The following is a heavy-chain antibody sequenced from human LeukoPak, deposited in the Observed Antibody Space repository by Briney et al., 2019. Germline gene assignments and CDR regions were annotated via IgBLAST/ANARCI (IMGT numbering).Heavy chain of an antibody. CDR3: ARGVRVVLAGTTYRNWFDP. CDR1: GGSISSSSYY. D-gene: IGHD1-1*01. V-gene: IGHV4-39*07. Sequence: PSETLSLTCTVSGGSISSSSYYWGWIRQPPGKGLEWIGSIYYSGSTYYNPSLKSRVTISVDTSKNQFSLKLSSVTAADTAVYYCARGVRVVLAGTTYRNWFDPWGQGTLVTVSS. J-gene: IGHJ5*02. CDR2: IYYSGST.